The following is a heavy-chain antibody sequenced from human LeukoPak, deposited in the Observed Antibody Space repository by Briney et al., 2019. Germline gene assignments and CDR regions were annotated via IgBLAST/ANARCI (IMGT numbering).Heavy chain of an antibody. Sequence: SETLSLTCTVSGGSISIASYYWGWIRPPPGQGLEWLGNIYYTGTPHYNPSLKSRVTISVDTSKGQFSLKVTSVTAADTAVYFCARHDCTGSSCYSDYWGHGALVIVSS. J-gene: IGHJ4*01. V-gene: IGHV4-39*01. CDR3: ARHDCTGSSCYSDY. CDR2: IYYTGTP. D-gene: IGHD2-2*01. CDR1: GGSISIASYY.